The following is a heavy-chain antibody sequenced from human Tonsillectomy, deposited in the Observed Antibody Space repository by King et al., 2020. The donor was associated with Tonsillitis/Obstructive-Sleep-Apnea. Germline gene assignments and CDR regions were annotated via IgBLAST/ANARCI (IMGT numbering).Heavy chain of an antibody. V-gene: IGHV2-5*02. Sequence: TLKESGPTLVKPTQTLTLTCTFSGFSLSTSGVGVGWIRQPPGKALEWLALIYWDDDKRYSPSLKSRLTITKDTPKNQVDLTMTNMDPVDTATYYCAHLALFPWEWFFNWFDPWGQGTLVTVSS. CDR1: GFSLSTSGVG. D-gene: IGHD3-3*01. J-gene: IGHJ5*02. CDR3: AHLALFPWEWFFNWFDP. CDR2: IYWDDDK.